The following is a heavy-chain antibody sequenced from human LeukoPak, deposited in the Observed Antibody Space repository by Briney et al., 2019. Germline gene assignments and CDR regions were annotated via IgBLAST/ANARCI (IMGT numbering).Heavy chain of an antibody. CDR3: ARDPLGDYLRIGWFDP. V-gene: IGHV1-2*02. Sequence: ASVKVSCKASGYTFSGYYMHWVRQAPPEEREWMGWVNPSSGGTNYGQTFQGRVTMTRDTSISTAYMELSRLRSDDTAVYYCARDPLGDYLRIGWFDPWGQGTLVTVSS. CDR1: GYTFSGYY. D-gene: IGHD4-17*01. CDR2: VNPSSGGT. J-gene: IGHJ5*02.